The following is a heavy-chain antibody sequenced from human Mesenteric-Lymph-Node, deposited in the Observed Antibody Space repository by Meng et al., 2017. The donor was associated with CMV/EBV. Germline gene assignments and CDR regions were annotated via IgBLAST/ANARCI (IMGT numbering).Heavy chain of an antibody. Sequence: SETLSLTCTVSGGSISSSSYYWGWIRQPPGKGLEWIGSIYYSGSTYYNPSLKSRVTISVDTSKNQFSLKLSSVTAADPAVYYCAPWTYSSSWYPWGQGTLVTVSS. V-gene: IGHV4-39*07. CDR1: GGSISSSSYY. J-gene: IGHJ5*02. D-gene: IGHD6-13*01. CDR2: IYYSGST. CDR3: APWTYSSSWYP.